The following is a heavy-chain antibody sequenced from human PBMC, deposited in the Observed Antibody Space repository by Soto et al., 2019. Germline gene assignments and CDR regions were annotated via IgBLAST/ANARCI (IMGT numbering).Heavy chain of an antibody. J-gene: IGHJ6*02. Sequence: ASVKVSCKASGYTFTSDYMHWVRQAPGQGLEWMGIINPSGGSTSYAQKFQGRVTMTRDTSTSTVYMELSSLRSEDTAVYYCARDEGRPGIQLWLKPSSTYYYYGMDVWGQGTTVTVSS. V-gene: IGHV1-46*01. CDR2: INPSGGST. CDR3: ARDEGRPGIQLWLKPSSTYYYYGMDV. D-gene: IGHD5-18*01. CDR1: GYTFTSDY.